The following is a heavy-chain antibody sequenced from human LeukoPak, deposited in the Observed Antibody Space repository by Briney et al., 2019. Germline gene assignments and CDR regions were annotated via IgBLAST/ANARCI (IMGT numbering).Heavy chain of an antibody. Sequence: GESLKISCKGSGYSFTSCWIGWVRQMPGKGLEWMGIIYPGDSDARYSPSFQGQVTISVDKSTSTAFLQWSSLKASDTAIYFCARRAYSSSWSYFDYWAQGTLVTVSS. D-gene: IGHD6-13*01. V-gene: IGHV5-51*01. CDR1: GYSFTSCW. J-gene: IGHJ4*02. CDR2: IYPGDSDA. CDR3: ARRAYSSSWSYFDY.